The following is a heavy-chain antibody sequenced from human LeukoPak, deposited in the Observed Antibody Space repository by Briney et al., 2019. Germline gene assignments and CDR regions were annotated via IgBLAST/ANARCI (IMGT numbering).Heavy chain of an antibody. CDR2: IYYSGST. D-gene: IGHD4-17*01. J-gene: IGHJ4*02. CDR3: AREARSMTTVNRYFDY. Sequence: SETLCLTCTVSGGSISSGGYYWSWIRQHPGKGLEWIGYIYYSGSTYYNPSLKSRVTISVDTSKNQFSLKLSSVTAADTAVYYCAREARSMTTVNRYFDYWGQGTLVTVSS. CDR1: GGSISSGGYY. V-gene: IGHV4-31*03.